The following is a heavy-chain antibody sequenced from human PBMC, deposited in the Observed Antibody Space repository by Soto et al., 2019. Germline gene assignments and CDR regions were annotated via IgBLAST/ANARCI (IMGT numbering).Heavy chain of an antibody. V-gene: IGHV3-23*01. CDR3: AKDHEDFWSGYRWFDP. J-gene: IGHJ5*02. D-gene: IGHD3-3*01. CDR1: GFTFSSYA. CDR2: ISGSGGST. Sequence: EVQLLESGGGLVQPGGSLRLSCAASGFTFSSYAMSWVRQAPGKGLEWVSAISGSGGSTYYADSVKGRFTISRDNYKNTLYLQMNSLRAEDTAVYYCAKDHEDFWSGYRWFDPWGQGTLVTVSS.